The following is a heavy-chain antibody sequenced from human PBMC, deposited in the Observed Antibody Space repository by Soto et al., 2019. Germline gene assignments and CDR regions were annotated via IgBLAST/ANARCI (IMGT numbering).Heavy chain of an antibody. J-gene: IGHJ4*02. Sequence: QVQLVESGGGLVKPGGSLRLSCAVSGFTFSDYYMTWIRQAPGKGLEWVSYISSSTSHTNYADSVQGRLTISRDNAKNSLFLQMNSLRAADTAVYYCARGRGAAADYFDFWGQGTLVTVSS. CDR3: ARGRGAAADYFDF. D-gene: IGHD6-13*01. CDR2: ISSSTSHT. V-gene: IGHV3-11*05. CDR1: GFTFSDYY.